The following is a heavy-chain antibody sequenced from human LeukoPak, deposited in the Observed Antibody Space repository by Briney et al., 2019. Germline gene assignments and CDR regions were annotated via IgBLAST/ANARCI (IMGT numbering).Heavy chain of an antibody. Sequence: PGGSLRLSCKASGFIFTNTWMSWVRQAPGKGLEWVSYISISGSTIYYADSVKGRFTISRDNAKNSLYLQMNGLRVEDTAVYYCARDLPTSYWGQGTLVTVSS. CDR1: GFIFTNTW. CDR2: ISISGSTI. D-gene: IGHD5-12*01. CDR3: ARDLPTSY. V-gene: IGHV3-48*03. J-gene: IGHJ4*02.